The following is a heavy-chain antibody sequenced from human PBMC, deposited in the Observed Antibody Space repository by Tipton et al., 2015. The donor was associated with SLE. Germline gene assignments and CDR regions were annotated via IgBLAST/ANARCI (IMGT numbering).Heavy chain of an antibody. CDR3: ARGLVGIEY. Sequence: TLSLTCAVYGGSFSGYYWSWIRQPPGKGLEWIGEINHSGSTNYNPSLKSRVTTSVDTSKNQFSLKLSSVTAADTAVYYCARGLVGIEYWGQGTLVTISS. D-gene: IGHD3-9*01. CDR1: GGSFSGYY. V-gene: IGHV4-34*01. J-gene: IGHJ4*02. CDR2: INHSGST.